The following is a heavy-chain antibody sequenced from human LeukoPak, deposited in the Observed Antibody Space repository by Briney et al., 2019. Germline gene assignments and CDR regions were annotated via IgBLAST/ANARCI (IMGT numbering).Heavy chain of an antibody. CDR2: ISAYNGNT. J-gene: IGHJ3*02. V-gene: IGHV1-18*01. CDR3: AREPHDYGESDAFDI. CDR1: GYTFTIYG. D-gene: IGHD4-17*01. Sequence: ASVTVSCKASGYTFTIYGISWVRQAPGQGLEWMGWISAYNGNTNYAQKLQGRVTMTTDTSTSTAYMELRSLRSDDTAVYYCAREPHDYGESDAFDIWGQGTMVTVSS.